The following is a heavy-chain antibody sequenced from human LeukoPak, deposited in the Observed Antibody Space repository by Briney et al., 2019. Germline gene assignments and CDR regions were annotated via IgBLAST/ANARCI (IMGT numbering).Heavy chain of an antibody. J-gene: IGHJ4*02. V-gene: IGHV3-33*01. D-gene: IGHD1-1*01. CDR3: ARDHPERYPDY. Sequence: YPGGSLRLSCAASGFTFSSYGMHWVRQAPGKGLEWVAVIWYDGSNKYYADSVKGRFTISRDNSKNTLYLQMNSLRAEDTAVYYCARDHPERYPDYWGQGTLVTVSS. CDR2: IWYDGSNK. CDR1: GFTFSSYG.